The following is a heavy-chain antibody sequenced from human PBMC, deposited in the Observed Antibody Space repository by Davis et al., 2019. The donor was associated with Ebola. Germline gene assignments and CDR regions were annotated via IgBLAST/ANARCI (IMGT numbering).Heavy chain of an antibody. V-gene: IGHV4-30-4*01. J-gene: IGHJ3*02. CDR2: IYYSGST. CDR1: GGSISSGDYY. Sequence: MPSETLSLTCTVSGGSISSGDYYWSWIRQPPGKGLEWIGYIYYSGSTYHNPSLKSRVTISVDTSKNQFSLKLSSVTAADTAVYYCARRGLEWSLPDAFDIWGQGTMVTVSS. D-gene: IGHD3-3*01. CDR3: ARRGLEWSLPDAFDI.